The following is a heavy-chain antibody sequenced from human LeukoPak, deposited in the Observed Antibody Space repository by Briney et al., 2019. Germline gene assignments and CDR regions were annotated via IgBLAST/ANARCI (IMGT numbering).Heavy chain of an antibody. CDR3: ARGSRRGYWSSTSCSNWFDP. D-gene: IGHD2-2*01. Sequence: SETLSLTCAVYGGSFSGYYWSWIRQPPGKGLEWIGEINHSGSTNYNPSLKSRVTISVDTSKNQFSLKLSSVTAADTAVYYCARGSRRGYWSSTSCSNWFDPWGQGTLVTVSS. CDR2: INHSGST. J-gene: IGHJ5*02. CDR1: GGSFSGYY. V-gene: IGHV4-34*01.